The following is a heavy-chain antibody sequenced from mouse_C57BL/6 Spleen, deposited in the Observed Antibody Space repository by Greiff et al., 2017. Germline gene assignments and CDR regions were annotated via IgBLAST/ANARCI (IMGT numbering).Heavy chain of an antibody. CDR2: IYPGSGNT. Sequence: VQLQQSGPELVKPGASVKISCKASGYSFTSYYIHWVKQRPGQGLEWIGWIYPGSGNTKYNEKFKGKATLTADTSSSTAYMQLSSLTSEDSAVYYCARRGAYWYFDVWGTGTTVTVSS. V-gene: IGHV1-66*01. CDR1: GYSFTSYY. CDR3: ARRGAYWYFDV. J-gene: IGHJ1*03.